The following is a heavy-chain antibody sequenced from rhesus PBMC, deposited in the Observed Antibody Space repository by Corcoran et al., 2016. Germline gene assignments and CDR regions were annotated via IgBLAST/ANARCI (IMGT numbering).Heavy chain of an antibody. D-gene: IGHD1-44*01. CDR2: IDGNIAGT. CDR1: GGSISGYY. J-gene: IGHJ4*01. V-gene: IGHV4-81*01. CDR3: ARGGGTAAFDY. Sequence: QLQLQESGPGLVKPSETLSLTCAVSGGSISGYYWSWIRQPPGKGLEWIGNIDGNIAGTNYNPSLKSRVTISKDTSKNQFSLKLTSVTAADPAVYYCARGGGTAAFDYWGQGVLVTVSS.